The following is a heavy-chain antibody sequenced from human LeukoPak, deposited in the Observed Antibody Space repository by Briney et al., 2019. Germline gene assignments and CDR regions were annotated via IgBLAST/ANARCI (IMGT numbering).Heavy chain of an antibody. Sequence: GGSLRLSCAASGFTFSSYSMNWVRQAPGKGLEWVSYISSSSSTIYYADSVKGRFTISRDNAKNSLYLQMNSLRDEDTAVYYCARGGPDGYNNRGFDYWGQGTLVTVSS. D-gene: IGHD5-24*01. V-gene: IGHV3-48*02. CDR2: ISSSSSTI. CDR1: GFTFSSYS. CDR3: ARGGPDGYNNRGFDY. J-gene: IGHJ4*02.